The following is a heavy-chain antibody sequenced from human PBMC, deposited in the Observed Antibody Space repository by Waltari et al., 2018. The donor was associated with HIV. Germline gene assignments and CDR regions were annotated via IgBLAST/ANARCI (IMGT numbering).Heavy chain of an antibody. V-gene: IGHV3-30*03. CDR3: ARTFIRATNGMDV. Sequence: QAQLMESGGGVVQPGRSLRLSCAASGFPFSNYAMHWVRQAPGKGLEWVAVISYDGSNKYYADSVKGRFTISRDSSKNTLYLQMNSLTAQDTAVYYCARTFIRATNGMDVWGQGTTVFVSS. J-gene: IGHJ6*02. CDR2: ISYDGSNK. CDR1: GFPFSNYA.